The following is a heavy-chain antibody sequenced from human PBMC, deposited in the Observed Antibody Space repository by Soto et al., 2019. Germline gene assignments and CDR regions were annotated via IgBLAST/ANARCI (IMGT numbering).Heavy chain of an antibody. J-gene: IGHJ6*02. CDR1: GFTFSSYG. CDR3: ARDSVDV. Sequence: GGSLRLSCAASGFTFSSYGMHWVRQASGKGLEWVAVIWYDGSNEYYADSVKGRFTIFRDNSKNTLYLQMNSLRAEDTAVYYCARDSVDVWGQGTTVTVS. CDR2: IWYDGSNE. V-gene: IGHV3-33*01.